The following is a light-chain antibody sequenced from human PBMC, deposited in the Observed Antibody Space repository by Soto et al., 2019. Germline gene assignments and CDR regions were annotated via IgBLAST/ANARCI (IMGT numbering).Light chain of an antibody. CDR3: QQYDRSPWT. J-gene: IGKJ1*01. CDR2: DAS. Sequence: VLTQTPLSLSVTPGQPASMSSKSSQSLLYSDGKTYLYWYLQRKGQTPQILIYDASIRDTGIPDRFSGSGSGTDFTLTISRLEPEDFAVYYCQQYDRSPWTFGQGTKVDIK. CDR1: QSLLYSDGKTY. V-gene: IGKV2-29*01.